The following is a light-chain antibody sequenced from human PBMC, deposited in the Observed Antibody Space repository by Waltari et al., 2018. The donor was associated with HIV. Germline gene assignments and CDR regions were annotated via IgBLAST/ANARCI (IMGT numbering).Light chain of an antibody. Sequence: EIVLTQSPGSLSLSPGESATLSCRASENVGSSYLAWYQHRPGQAPRLLIYGTSKRATGIPDRFSGGGSGTDFTLTLKRLEPEDFAVYYCQQSYSTPRTFGQGTKLEIK. CDR2: GTS. V-gene: IGKV3-20*01. CDR1: ENVGSSY. J-gene: IGKJ2*01. CDR3: QQSYSTPRT.